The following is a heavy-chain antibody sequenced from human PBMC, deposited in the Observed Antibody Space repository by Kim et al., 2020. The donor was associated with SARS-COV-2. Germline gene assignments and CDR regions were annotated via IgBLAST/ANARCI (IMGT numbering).Heavy chain of an antibody. CDR2: INHSGST. CDR1: GGSFSGYY. Sequence: SETLSLTCAVYGGSFSGYYWSWIRQPPGKGLEWIGEINHSGSTNYNPSLKSRVTISVDTSKNQFSLKLSSVTAADTAVYYCARGIVATTDSRYFDLWGRGTLVTVSS. J-gene: IGHJ2*01. D-gene: IGHD5-12*01. CDR3: ARGIVATTDSRYFDL. V-gene: IGHV4-34*01.